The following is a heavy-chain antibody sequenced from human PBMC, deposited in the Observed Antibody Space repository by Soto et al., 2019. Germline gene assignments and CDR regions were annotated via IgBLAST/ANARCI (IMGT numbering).Heavy chain of an antibody. CDR2: IYHSGST. Sequence: SETLSLTCAVSSGSISSSNWWSWVRQPPGKGLEWIGEIYHSGSTNYNPSLKSRVTISVDKSKNQFSLKLSSVTAADTAVYYCARISRDDYIWGSPSAPFDYWGQGTLVTVSS. V-gene: IGHV4-4*02. CDR3: ARISRDDYIWGSPSAPFDY. D-gene: IGHD3-16*01. CDR1: SGSISSSNW. J-gene: IGHJ4*02.